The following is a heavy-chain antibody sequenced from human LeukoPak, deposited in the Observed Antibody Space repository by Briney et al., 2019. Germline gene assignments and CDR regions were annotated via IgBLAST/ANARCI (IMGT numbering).Heavy chain of an antibody. J-gene: IGHJ4*02. Sequence: GGSLRLSCASSVFTDSSNYMSWVRQAPGKGLEWVSVIYSGGSTYYADSVMGGFTISSHNSQNTLHVVTKNLQAENTAQYCCARDFSLDYWGQGTLVTVSS. CDR2: IYSGGST. V-gene: IGHV3-53*04. CDR1: VFTDSSNY. CDR3: ARDFSLDY.